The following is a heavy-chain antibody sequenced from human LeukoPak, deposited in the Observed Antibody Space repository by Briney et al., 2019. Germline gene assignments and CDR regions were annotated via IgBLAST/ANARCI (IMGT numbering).Heavy chain of an antibody. Sequence: ASVKVSCKASAYTFINFYIHWVRQAPGQGLEWMGWMNPNSGATSYAREFQDRVTMTRDTSLSTAYMEPSRLRSDDTATYFCATRPINCIITDCYVDNWGQGTLVTVSS. CDR3: ATRPINCIITDCYVDN. J-gene: IGHJ4*02. V-gene: IGHV1-2*02. CDR1: AYTFINFY. CDR2: MNPNSGAT. D-gene: IGHD2-15*01.